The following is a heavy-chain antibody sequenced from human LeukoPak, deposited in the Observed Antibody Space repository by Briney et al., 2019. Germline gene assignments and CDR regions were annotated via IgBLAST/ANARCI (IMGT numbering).Heavy chain of an antibody. D-gene: IGHD3-3*01. CDR2: ISSDGSRV. V-gene: IGHV3-74*01. CDR3: ARAPPTPYYDFWSGYVPGGAFDI. CDR1: GFTFSDYW. J-gene: IGHJ3*02. Sequence: GGSLTLSCAASGFTFSDYWMHWVRQAPGKGLVWVSRISSDGSRVTYADSVKGRFTISRDNAKNTLYLQMNSLRAEDTAVYYCARAPPTPYYDFWSGYVPGGAFDIWGQGTMVTVSS.